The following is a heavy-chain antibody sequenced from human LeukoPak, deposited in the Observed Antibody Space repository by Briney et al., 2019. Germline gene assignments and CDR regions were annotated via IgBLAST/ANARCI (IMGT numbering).Heavy chain of an antibody. J-gene: IGHJ6*03. V-gene: IGHV3-48*01. D-gene: IGHD5-12*01. CDR3: AKGGGYEAQYYYYYLDV. CDR1: GFTFSDYE. CDR2: ISISGTTI. Sequence: GGSLRLSCAASGFTFSDYEMNWVRQAPGKGLEWLSHISISGTTIHYADSVKGRFTISRDNSKNTLYLQMKSLRAEDTAVYYCAKGGGYEAQYYYYYLDVWGKGTTVTISS.